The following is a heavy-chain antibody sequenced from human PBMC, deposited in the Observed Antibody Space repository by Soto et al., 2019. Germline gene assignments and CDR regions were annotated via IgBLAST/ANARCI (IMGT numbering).Heavy chain of an antibody. D-gene: IGHD3-16*01. CDR1: GFTFSNYA. CDR2: ISYDEIDK. Sequence: GGSLRLSGAASGFTFSNYAIHWVRQAPCKGLEWLALISYDEIDKYYADAVKGRFTISRDNSKNTLYLQMDSLRAEDTAVYYCARRWGSSDYCGQGTLVTVSS. CDR3: ARRWGSSDY. J-gene: IGHJ4*02. V-gene: IGHV3-30*04.